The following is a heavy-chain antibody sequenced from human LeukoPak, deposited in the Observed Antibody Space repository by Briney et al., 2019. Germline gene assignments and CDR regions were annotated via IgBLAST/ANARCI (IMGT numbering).Heavy chain of an antibody. Sequence: VASVKVSCKASGYTFTSYGISWVRQAPGQGLEWMGLISAYSGNTNSAQKLQGRVTMTTDTSTSTAYMELRSLRSDDTAVYFCARGADTGSYGSLVYFDYWGQGTLVTVSS. CDR1: GYTFTSYG. CDR2: ISAYSGNT. V-gene: IGHV1-18*01. CDR3: ARGADTGSYGSLVYFDY. J-gene: IGHJ4*02. D-gene: IGHD3-16*01.